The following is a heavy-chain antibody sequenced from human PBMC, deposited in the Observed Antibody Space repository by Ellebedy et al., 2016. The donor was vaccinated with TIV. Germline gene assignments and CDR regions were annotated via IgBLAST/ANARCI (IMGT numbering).Heavy chain of an antibody. CDR2: IKTNTDGGTA. Sequence: GESLKISXAASGFTFSNAWMSWVRQAPGKGLEWIGRIKTNTDGGTADYVAPVKGRFTISRDDSKNMLYLQMNSLKTEDTAVYYCTISFPVTTTDSFDYWGQGTLVTVSS. CDR3: TISFPVTTTDSFDY. D-gene: IGHD4-17*01. J-gene: IGHJ4*02. CDR1: GFTFSNAW. V-gene: IGHV3-15*01.